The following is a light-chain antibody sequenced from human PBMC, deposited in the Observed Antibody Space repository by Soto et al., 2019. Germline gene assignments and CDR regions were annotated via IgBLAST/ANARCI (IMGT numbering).Light chain of an antibody. V-gene: IGKV3-15*01. Sequence: EIVMTQSPATLSVSPGERATLSCRASQSVSSNLAWYQQKPGQAPRLLIYGASTRATGIPARFSGSGSGTEFTLTISSLQSEDSAVYYCQHYYNTPPTFGGGTKVEIK. CDR3: QHYYNTPPT. CDR2: GAS. J-gene: IGKJ4*01. CDR1: QSVSSN.